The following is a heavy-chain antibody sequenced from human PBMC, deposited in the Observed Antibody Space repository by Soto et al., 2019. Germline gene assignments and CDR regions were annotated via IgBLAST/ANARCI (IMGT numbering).Heavy chain of an antibody. CDR3: ARGRRIAARPGGNWFDP. V-gene: IGHV1-69*01. J-gene: IGHJ5*02. CDR2: IIPIFGTA. CDR1: GGTFSSYA. Sequence: QVQLVQSGAEVKKPGSSVKVSCKASGGTFSSYAISWVRQAPGQGLEWMGGIIPIFGTANYAQKFQGRVTITADESTSTAYMELSSLRSEDTAVYYCARGRRIAARPGGNWFDPWGQGTLVTVSS. D-gene: IGHD6-6*01.